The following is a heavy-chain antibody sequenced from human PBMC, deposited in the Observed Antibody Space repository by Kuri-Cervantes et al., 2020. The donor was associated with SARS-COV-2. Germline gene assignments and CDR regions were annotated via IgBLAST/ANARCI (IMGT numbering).Heavy chain of an antibody. CDR3: ARGPTFPYYYYMDV. J-gene: IGHJ6*03. CDR1: GGSISSSSYY. Sequence: SETLSLTCTVSGGSISSSSYYWGWIRQPPGKGLEWIGSIYYSGSTYFNPSLKSRVTISVDTSKNQFSLKLSSVTAADTAVYYCARGPTFPYYYYMDVWGKGTMVTVSS. CDR2: IYYSGST. V-gene: IGHV4-39*07.